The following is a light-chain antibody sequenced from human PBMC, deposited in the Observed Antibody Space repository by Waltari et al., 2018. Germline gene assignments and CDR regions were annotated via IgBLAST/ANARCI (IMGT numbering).Light chain of an antibody. CDR1: QTINNNF. Sequence: IVLTQSPDNLSLYTGQRATLSCRASQTINNNFLVWYQQKPGQAPRLLIQGASSRATGFPDRFSGSGSGTDFTLTISRLEPEDVAVYYCQQYDGSILTFGGGTKVEI. V-gene: IGKV3-20*01. J-gene: IGKJ4*01. CDR2: GAS. CDR3: QQYDGSILT.